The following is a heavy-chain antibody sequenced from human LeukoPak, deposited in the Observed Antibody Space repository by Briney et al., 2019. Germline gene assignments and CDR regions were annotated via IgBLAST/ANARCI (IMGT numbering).Heavy chain of an antibody. J-gene: IGHJ3*02. D-gene: IGHD6-19*01. CDR1: GHSFTNYL. CDR3: ATKGGDMGLMAVAGNAFDI. V-gene: IGHV5-10-1*01. CDR2: IDPSDSYS. Sequence: GESLGISCKGSGHSFTNYLITWVRQMPGKGLEWMGRIDPSDSYSNYSPSFQGHVTISADTSISTAYLQWSSLKASDTAMYYCATKGGDMGLMAVAGNAFDIWGQGTLVTVSS.